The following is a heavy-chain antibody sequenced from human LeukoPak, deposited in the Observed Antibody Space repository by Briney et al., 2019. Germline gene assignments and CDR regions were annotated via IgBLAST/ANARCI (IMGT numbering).Heavy chain of an antibody. CDR3: ARESSSSYPVAYYFDY. J-gene: IGHJ4*02. CDR2: ISYDGSNK. V-gene: IGHV3-30*03. Sequence: GGSLRLSCAASGFTFSSYSMNWVRQAPGKGLEWVAVISYDGSNKYYADSAKGRFTISRDNSKNTLFLQLNSLRTEDTAVYYCARESSSSYPVAYYFDYWGQGTLVTVSS. D-gene: IGHD6-6*01. CDR1: GFTFSSYS.